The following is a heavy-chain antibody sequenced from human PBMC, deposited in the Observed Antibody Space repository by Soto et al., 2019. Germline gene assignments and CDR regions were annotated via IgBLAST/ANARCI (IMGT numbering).Heavy chain of an antibody. CDR2: INSNTGGT. CDR3: ARGGYQLLYYFDY. J-gene: IGHJ4*02. D-gene: IGHD2-2*01. V-gene: IGHV1-2*02. CDR1: GYTFTGYY. Sequence: QVQLVQSGAEVKKPGTSVKVSCKASGYTFTGYYTHWVRQAPGQGLEWMGWINSNTGGTNYAQKLQGKVTMTRDTSISTAYMELNSLRSDDTAVYYCARGGYQLLYYFDYWGQGTLVTVSS.